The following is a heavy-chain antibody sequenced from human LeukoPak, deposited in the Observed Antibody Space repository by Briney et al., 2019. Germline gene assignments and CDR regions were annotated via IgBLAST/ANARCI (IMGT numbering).Heavy chain of an antibody. Sequence: SETLSLTCSVPGDSIRSYYWSWLRRPPGKGLEWIGYIHYSGGTNYNPSLKSRVTISVDTSKNHFSLKLSSVTAADTALYYCARSTYTGSYFGYWGQGTLVTVSS. V-gene: IGHV4-59*01. D-gene: IGHD1-26*01. J-gene: IGHJ4*02. CDR1: GDSIRSYY. CDR3: ARSTYTGSYFGY. CDR2: IHYSGGT.